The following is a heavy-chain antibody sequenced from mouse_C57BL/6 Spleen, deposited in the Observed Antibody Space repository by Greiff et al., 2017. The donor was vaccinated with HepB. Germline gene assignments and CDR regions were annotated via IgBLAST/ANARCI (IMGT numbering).Heavy chain of an antibody. V-gene: IGHV3-6*01. CDR1: GYSITSGYY. CDR3: ARDLDYYGSSFYAMDY. J-gene: IGHJ4*01. D-gene: IGHD1-1*01. Sequence: VQLQQSGPGLVKPSQSLSLTCSVTGYSITSGYYWNWIRQFPGNKLEWMGYISYDGSNNYNPSLKNRISSTRDTSKNQFFLKLNSVTTEDTATYYCARDLDYYGSSFYAMDYWGQGTSVTVAS. CDR2: ISYDGSN.